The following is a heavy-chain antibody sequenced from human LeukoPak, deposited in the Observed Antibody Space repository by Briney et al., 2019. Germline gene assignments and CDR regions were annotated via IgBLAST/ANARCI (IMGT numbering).Heavy chain of an antibody. V-gene: IGHV4-4*07. CDR2: IYSSGST. CDR1: GGSISSYY. J-gene: IGHJ4*02. CDR3: ARVKAAAGSYYFDY. Sequence: SETLSLTCTVSGGSISSYYSSWIRQPAGKGLEWIGRIYSSGSTNYNPSLKSRITMSVDTSKNQFSLKLSSVTAADTAVYYCARVKAAAGSYYFDYWGQGTLVAVSS. D-gene: IGHD6-13*01.